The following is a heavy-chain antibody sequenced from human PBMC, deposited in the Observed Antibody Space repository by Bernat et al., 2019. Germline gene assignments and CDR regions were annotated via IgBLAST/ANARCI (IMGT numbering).Heavy chain of an antibody. V-gene: IGHV1-69*04. CDR3: ARPTVVTPVFYYYYGMDV. Sequence: QVQLVQSGAEVKKPGSSVKVSCKASGGTFSSYAISWVQQAPGQGLEWMGRIIPILGIANYAQKFQGRVTITADKSTSTAYMELSSLRSEDTAVYYCARPTVVTPVFYYYYGMDVWGQGTTVTVSS. CDR1: GGTFSSYA. CDR2: IIPILGIA. D-gene: IGHD4-23*01. J-gene: IGHJ6*02.